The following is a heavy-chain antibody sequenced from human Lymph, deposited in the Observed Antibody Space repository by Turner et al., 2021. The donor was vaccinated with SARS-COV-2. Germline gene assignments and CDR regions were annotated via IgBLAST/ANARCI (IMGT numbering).Heavy chain of an antibody. Sequence: VQLVQPGAEVKKPGASVEDSCKDPGYTFTSYDLNWVRQATGQGREWMGWMNPNSGNTGYAQKFQGRVTMTRNTSLSTAYMVLSSLRSVDTAVYYCARGRYSGGGMDVWGQGTTVTVSS. CDR3: ARGRYSGGGMDV. CDR2: MNPNSGNT. CDR1: GYTFTSYD. J-gene: IGHJ6*02. V-gene: IGHV1-8*02. D-gene: IGHD1-26*01.